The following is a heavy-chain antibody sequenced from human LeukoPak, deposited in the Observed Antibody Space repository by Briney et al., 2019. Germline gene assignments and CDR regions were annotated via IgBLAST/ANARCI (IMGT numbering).Heavy chain of an antibody. CDR2: ISSSSGII. V-gene: IGHV3-48*03. J-gene: IGHJ4*02. D-gene: IGHD5-18*01. CDR3: ARLHIRGYRYGFDF. Sequence: GGSLRLSCAASGFTFHYYEMNWVRLAPGKGLGWVSYISSSSGIIYYADSVKGRFTISRDNAKNSLHLQMSSLRAEDTARYYCARLHIRGYRYGFDFWGQGTLVTVSS. CDR1: GFTFHYYE.